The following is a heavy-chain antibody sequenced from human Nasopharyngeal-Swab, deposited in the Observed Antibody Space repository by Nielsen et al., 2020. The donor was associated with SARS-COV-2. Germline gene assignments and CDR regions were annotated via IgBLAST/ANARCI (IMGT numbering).Heavy chain of an antibody. V-gene: IGHV1-8*01. J-gene: IGHJ6*02. CDR1: GYTFTSYD. CDR2: MNPNSGNT. D-gene: IGHD6-13*01. Sequence: ASVKVSCKASGYTFTSYDINWVRQATGQGLEWMGWMNPNSGNTGYAQKFQGRVTMTRNTSISTAYMELSSLRSEDTAVYYCARAGAAAPGVYYGTDVWGQGTTVTVSS. CDR3: ARAGAAAPGVYYGTDV.